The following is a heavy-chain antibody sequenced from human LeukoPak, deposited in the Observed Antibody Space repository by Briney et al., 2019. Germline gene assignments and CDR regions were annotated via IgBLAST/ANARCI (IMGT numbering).Heavy chain of an antibody. CDR1: GFTVSSNY. D-gene: IGHD3-22*01. CDR2: IYSGGST. J-gene: IGHJ4*02. CDR3: ARGDDTSSHYSLFQY. Sequence: PGGSLRLSCAAFGFTVSSNYMSWVRQAPGKGLEWVSVIYSGGSTYYADSVKGRFTISRDTSTSTVHLQMNSLRAEDTAVYYCARGDDTSSHYSLFQYWGQGTRVTVSS. V-gene: IGHV3-66*01.